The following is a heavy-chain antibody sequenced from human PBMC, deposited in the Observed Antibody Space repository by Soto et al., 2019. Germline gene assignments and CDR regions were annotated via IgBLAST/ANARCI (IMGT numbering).Heavy chain of an antibody. V-gene: IGHV3-9*01. D-gene: IGHD6-19*01. CDR3: AKDATIPGIAVLPLNY. Sequence: EVQLVESGGGLVQPGRSLRLSCAASGFTFDDYAMHWVRQAPGKGLEWVSGISWNSGSIGYADSVKGRFTISRDNSKNTLYLQMNSLRAEDTAVYYCAKDATIPGIAVLPLNYWGQGTLVTVSS. J-gene: IGHJ4*02. CDR1: GFTFDDYA. CDR2: ISWNSGSI.